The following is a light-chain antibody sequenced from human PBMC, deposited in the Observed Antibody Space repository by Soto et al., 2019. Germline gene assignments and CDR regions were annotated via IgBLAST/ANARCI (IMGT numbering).Light chain of an antibody. Sequence: DIVMTQTPATLSVSPGERPTLSCRSSQSVGSDYVAWYQHRPGQAPRLLFSGIFRRATGIPDRFSGSGSGTDFTLTINRLEPEDFAVYYCQQFGSSPRTFGQGTKVDIK. J-gene: IGKJ1*01. CDR1: QSVGSDY. V-gene: IGKV3-20*01. CDR2: GIF. CDR3: QQFGSSPRT.